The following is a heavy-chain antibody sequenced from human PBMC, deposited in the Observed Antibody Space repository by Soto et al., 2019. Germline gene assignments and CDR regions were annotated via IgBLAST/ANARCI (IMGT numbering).Heavy chain of an antibody. Sequence: GGSPRLSCAASRFTVGSNYMSWARQAPGKRLEWVSVIYSEGTPYYADSVKGRFTISRENSNNTLYLHMNNLRAEDTDVYYCARSTYYDILTGSYYYYAMDVSDQLTTGTVSS. D-gene: IGHD3-9*01. CDR2: IYSEGTP. V-gene: IGHV3-53*01. CDR1: RFTVGSNY. CDR3: ARSTYYDILTGSYYYYAMDV. J-gene: IGHJ6*02.